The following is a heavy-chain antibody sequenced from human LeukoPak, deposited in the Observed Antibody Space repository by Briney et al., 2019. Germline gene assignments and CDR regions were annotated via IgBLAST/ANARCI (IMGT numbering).Heavy chain of an antibody. CDR1: GGSISSSSYY. CDR2: IYYSGST. CDR3: ASSVVVVAAMGWFDP. J-gene: IGHJ5*02. Sequence: SGTLSLTCTVSGGSISSSSYYWGWIRQPPGKGLEWFGSIYYSGSTYYNPSLKSRVTISVDTSKNQFSLKLSSVTAADTAVYYCASSVVVVAAMGWFDPWGQGTLVTVSS. D-gene: IGHD2-15*01. V-gene: IGHV4-39*01.